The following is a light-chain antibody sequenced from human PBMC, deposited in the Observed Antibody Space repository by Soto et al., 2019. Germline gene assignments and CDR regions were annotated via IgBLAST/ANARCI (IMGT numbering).Light chain of an antibody. CDR2: LAS. J-gene: IGKJ4*01. V-gene: IGKV1-39*01. CDR1: QKINNF. CDR3: QQSLTNPRT. Sequence: DIQMTQSPSSLSASLGDRINVTCRASQKINNFLNWYQQKPGKAPKLLIFLASTLETGVPARFGGSGSGTDFTLTISNLQPEDSATYYCQQSLTNPRTFGGGTRVEI.